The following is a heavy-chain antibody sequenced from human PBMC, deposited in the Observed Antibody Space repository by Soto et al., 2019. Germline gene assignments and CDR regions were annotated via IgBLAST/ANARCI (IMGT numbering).Heavy chain of an antibody. V-gene: IGHV3-23*01. J-gene: IGHJ6*03. CDR1: GFTFSSYA. CDR2: ISGRGGST. D-gene: IGHD6-6*01. CDR3: ALSSSSSRYYYYYMDV. Sequence: GGSLRLSCAASGFTFSSYAMSWVRQAPGKGLEWVSAISGRGGSTHYADSVKGRFTISRDNSKNTLYLQMNSLRAEDTAVYYCALSSSSSRYYYYYMDVWGKGTTVTVSS.